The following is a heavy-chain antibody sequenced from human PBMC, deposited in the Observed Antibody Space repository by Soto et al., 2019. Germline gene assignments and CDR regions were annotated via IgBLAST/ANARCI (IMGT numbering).Heavy chain of an antibody. CDR2: IWYDGSNK. D-gene: IGHD6-19*01. J-gene: IGHJ4*02. CDR1: GFTFSSYG. V-gene: IGHV3-33*01. Sequence: GGSLRLSCAASGFTFSSYGMHWVRQAPGKGLEWVAVIWYDGSNKYYADSVKGRFTISRDNSKNTLYLQMNSLRAEDTAVYYCARDTHFLLQYSSGWLIDYWGQGTLVTVSS. CDR3: ARDTHFLLQYSSGWLIDY.